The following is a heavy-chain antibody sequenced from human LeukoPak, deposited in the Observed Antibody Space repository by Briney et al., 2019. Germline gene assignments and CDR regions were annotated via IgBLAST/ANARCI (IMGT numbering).Heavy chain of an antibody. CDR3: AREVAGAAGVHLDF. D-gene: IGHD6-13*01. V-gene: IGHV3-48*02. CDR1: GFTFSSYG. Sequence: SGGSLRLSCAASGFTFSSYGMSWVRQAPGKGLEWLSHITSGGTIYYADSVKGRFTISRGNAKSSLYLQMSSLRDEDTAVYYCAREVAGAAGVHLDFWGQGTLVTVSS. J-gene: IGHJ4*02. CDR2: ITSGGTI.